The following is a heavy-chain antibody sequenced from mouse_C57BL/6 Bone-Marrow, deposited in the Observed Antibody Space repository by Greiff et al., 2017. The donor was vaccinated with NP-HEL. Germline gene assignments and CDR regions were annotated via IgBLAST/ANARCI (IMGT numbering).Heavy chain of an antibody. V-gene: IGHV5-6*01. D-gene: IGHD2-12*01. CDR1: GFTFSSYG. CDR2: ISSGGSYT. CDR3: ARHLYYSFSGFAY. J-gene: IGHJ3*01. Sequence: DVQLQESGGDLVKPGGSLKLSCAASGFTFSSYGMSWVRQTPDKRLEWVATISSGGSYTYYPDSVKGRFTISRDNAKNTLYLQMSSLKSEDTAMYYCARHLYYSFSGFAYWGQGTLVTVSA.